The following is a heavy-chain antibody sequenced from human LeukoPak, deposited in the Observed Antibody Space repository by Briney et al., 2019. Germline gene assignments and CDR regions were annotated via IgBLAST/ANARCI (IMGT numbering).Heavy chain of an antibody. Sequence: ASVKVSCKVSGYTLTELSMHWVRQAPGKGLEWMGIFDPKDGETIYAQKFQGRVTMTEATSTDTAYMELSSLRSEDTAVYYCSTGASGYIAYWGQGTLVTVSS. V-gene: IGHV1-24*01. CDR3: STGASGYIAY. CDR2: FDPKDGET. D-gene: IGHD1-26*01. CDR1: GYTLTELS. J-gene: IGHJ4*02.